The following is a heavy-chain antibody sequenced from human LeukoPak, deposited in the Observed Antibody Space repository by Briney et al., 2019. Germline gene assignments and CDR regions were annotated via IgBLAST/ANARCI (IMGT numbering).Heavy chain of an antibody. CDR2: ISGSGGST. D-gene: IGHD3-10*01. Sequence: PGGSLRPSCAASGFTFSSYAMSWVRQAPGKGLEWVSAISGSGGSTYYADSVKGRFTISRDNSKNTLYLQMNSLRAEDTAVYYCAKVRELLLTYDAFDIWGQGTMVTVSS. CDR1: GFTFSSYA. CDR3: AKVRELLLTYDAFDI. V-gene: IGHV3-23*01. J-gene: IGHJ3*02.